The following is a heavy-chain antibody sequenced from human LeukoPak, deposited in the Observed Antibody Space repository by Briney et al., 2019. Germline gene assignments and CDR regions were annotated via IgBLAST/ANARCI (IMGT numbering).Heavy chain of an antibody. D-gene: IGHD4-17*01. CDR3: ARGPNYGDRVDCLDS. J-gene: IGHJ4*02. CDR2: IKQGGSEK. V-gene: IGHV3-7*01. Sequence: GGSLRLSCAASGFTFGSHWMTWVRQAPGEGLEWVASIKQGGSEKYYVDSVKGRFTVSRDNAKNSVSLQMNSLSADDTAIYYCARGPNYGDRVDCLDSWGQGTKVTVSS. CDR1: GFTFGSHW.